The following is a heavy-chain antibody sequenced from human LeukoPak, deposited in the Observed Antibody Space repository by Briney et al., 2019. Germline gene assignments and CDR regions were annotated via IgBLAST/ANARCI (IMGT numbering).Heavy chain of an antibody. CDR3: AGGQLWLSFDS. J-gene: IGHJ4*02. CDR2: IYYSGST. D-gene: IGHD5-18*01. V-gene: IGHV4-59*01. Sequence: SETLSLTCTVSGGSISSYYWSWIRQPPGKGLEWIGYIYYSGSTNYSPSLKSRVTMSVDTSKNLFSLKLSSVTAADTAVYYCAGGQLWLSFDSWGQGTLVTVSS. CDR1: GGSISSYY.